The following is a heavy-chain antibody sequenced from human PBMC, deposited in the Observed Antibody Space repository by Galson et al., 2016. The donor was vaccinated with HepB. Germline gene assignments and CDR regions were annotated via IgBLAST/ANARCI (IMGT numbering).Heavy chain of an antibody. D-gene: IGHD2-2*01. CDR3: ARPTAIDRYCRGSTCYGEGSYYYYGTDV. CDR1: GGAFNTYP. J-gene: IGHJ6*02. CDR2: IIPMFATA. V-gene: IGHV1-69*13. Sequence: SVKVSCKASGGAFNTYPISWVRQAPGQGLEWLGGIIPMFATATYAQKFRGRVTITADDSTSTAYLELTSLRSADTAVSYCARPTAIDRYCRGSTCYGEGSYYYYGTDVWGQRTTVTVSS.